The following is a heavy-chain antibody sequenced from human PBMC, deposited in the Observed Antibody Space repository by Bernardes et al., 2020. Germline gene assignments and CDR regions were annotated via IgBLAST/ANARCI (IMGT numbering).Heavy chain of an antibody. Sequence: RGSLRLSCAASGFTFSRYSMNWVRQAPGKGLDWVSSISSSSSYTYYADSVKGRFTISRDNAKNSLYLQMNSLRAEDTAVYYCVRGNYYPQGFDYWGQGTLVTVSS. V-gene: IGHV3-21*01. J-gene: IGHJ4*02. CDR1: GFTFSRYS. CDR2: ISSSSSYT. D-gene: IGHD3-22*01. CDR3: VRGNYYPQGFDY.